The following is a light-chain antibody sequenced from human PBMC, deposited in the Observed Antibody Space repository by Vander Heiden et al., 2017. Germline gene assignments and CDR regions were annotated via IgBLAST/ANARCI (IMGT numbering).Light chain of an antibody. CDR3: QQSDSTLFT. J-gene: IGKJ3*01. V-gene: IGKV1-39*01. CDR2: AAS. Sequence: DIQMTQSPSSLSASVGDRVTITCRASQSISSYLNWYQQKPGKAPKPLIYAASSLQSGVPSRFSGSGSGTDFTLTISSLQPEDFATYYCQQSDSTLFTFGHGTKVDIK. CDR1: QSISSY.